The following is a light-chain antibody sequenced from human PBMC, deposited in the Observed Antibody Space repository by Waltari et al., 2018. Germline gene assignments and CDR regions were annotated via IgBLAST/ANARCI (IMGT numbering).Light chain of an antibody. J-gene: IGLJ1*01. CDR3: TSRDSSGYRHV. Sequence: SSELTQDPAVSVALGQTVRITCPGDSLRKYYATWYQQKPGQAPVLVIFGENKRPSGIPDRFSGSSSGNTASLTITGAQAEDEADYHCTSRDSSGYRHVFGTGTKVTVL. CDR1: SLRKYY. CDR2: GEN. V-gene: IGLV3-19*01.